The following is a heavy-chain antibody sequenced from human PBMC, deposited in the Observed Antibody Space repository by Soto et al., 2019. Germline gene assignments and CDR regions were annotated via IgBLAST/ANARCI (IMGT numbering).Heavy chain of an antibody. V-gene: IGHV3-21*01. D-gene: IGHD2-15*01. CDR2: ISSSSSYI. CDR1: GFTFSSYS. CDR3: ARDSNCSGGSCYSVNWFDP. Sequence: EVQLVESGGGLVKPGGSLRLSCAASGFTFSSYSINWVRQAPGKGLAWVSSISSSSSYIYYAGSVKGRFTISRDNAKYSLYMQMNSLRAEDTAVYYCARDSNCSGGSCYSVNWFDPWGQGTLVTVSS. J-gene: IGHJ5*02.